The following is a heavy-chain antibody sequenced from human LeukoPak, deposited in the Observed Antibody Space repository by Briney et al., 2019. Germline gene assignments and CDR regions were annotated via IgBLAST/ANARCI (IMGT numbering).Heavy chain of an antibody. D-gene: IGHD6-19*01. CDR1: GGSIPISTYY. CDR3: ARDDTGYSSGWSKDFDY. J-gene: IGHJ4*02. CDR2: IYYSGTT. Sequence: PSETLSLTCTVSGGSIPISTYYWGWVRQPPGKGLEWIGSIYYSGTTKYNPSLKSRVTISIDTSKNHFSLKLSSVTAADTAVYYCARDDTGYSSGWSKDFDYWGQGTLVTVSS. V-gene: IGHV4-39*02.